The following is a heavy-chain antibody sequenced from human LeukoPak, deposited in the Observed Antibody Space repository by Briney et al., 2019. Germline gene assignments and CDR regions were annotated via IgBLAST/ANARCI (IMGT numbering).Heavy chain of an antibody. V-gene: IGHV3-23*01. CDR3: ARGAKAAAVHGGYYYYYMDV. CDR1: GFTFSSYG. D-gene: IGHD6-13*01. Sequence: GGSLRPSCAASGFTFSSYGMSWVRQAPGKGLEWVSAISGSGGSTYYADSVKGRFTISRDNYKNTLYLQMNSLRAADTAVYYCARGAKAAAVHGGYYYYYMDVWGKGTTVTVSS. J-gene: IGHJ6*03. CDR2: ISGSGGST.